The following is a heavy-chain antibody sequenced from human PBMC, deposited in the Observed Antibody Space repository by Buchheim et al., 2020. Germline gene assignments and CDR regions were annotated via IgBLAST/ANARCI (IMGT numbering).Heavy chain of an antibody. CDR2: IYHSGST. V-gene: IGHV4-4*02. CDR1: GGSIRSSKW. CDR3: ATRGDSGYTYVY. D-gene: IGHD5-18*01. J-gene: IGHJ4*02. Sequence: QVQLQESGPELVKPSGTLSLTCAVSGGSIRSSKWWSWVRQPPGKGLEWIGEIYHSGSTKYNPSLKSRVTISVDNSNNQFSLNLSSVTAADTAMYYCATRGDSGYTYVYWGQGTL.